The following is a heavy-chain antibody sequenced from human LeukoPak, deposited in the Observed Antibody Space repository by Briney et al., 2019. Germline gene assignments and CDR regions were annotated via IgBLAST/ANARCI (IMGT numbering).Heavy chain of an antibody. CDR2: ISGSGGRA. CDR1: GFNFRGYA. D-gene: IGHD2-21*01. V-gene: IGHV3-23*01. J-gene: IGHJ6*02. Sequence: GGSLRLSCAASGFNFRGYAMSWVRQAPGKGLEWVSAISGSGGRAHYADSVRGRFTISRDNSQNTLQLQMNSLRAEDTAVYYCAKEVVMGETNYYYYGMDVWGQGTTVTVSS. CDR3: AKEVVMGETNYYYYGMDV.